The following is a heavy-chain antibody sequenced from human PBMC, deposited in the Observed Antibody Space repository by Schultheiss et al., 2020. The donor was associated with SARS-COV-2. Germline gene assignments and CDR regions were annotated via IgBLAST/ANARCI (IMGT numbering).Heavy chain of an antibody. V-gene: IGHV4-4*08. CDR3: ARDISFDCSSTSCYTDAGGWFDP. D-gene: IGHD2-2*02. J-gene: IGHJ5*02. Sequence: SQTLSLTCTVSGGSISSYYWSWIRQPPGKGLEWIGYIYYSGSTYYNPSLKSRVTISVDTSKNQFSLKLSSVTAADTAVYYCARDISFDCSSTSCYTDAGGWFDPWGQGTLVTVSS. CDR2: IYYSGST. CDR1: GGSISSYY.